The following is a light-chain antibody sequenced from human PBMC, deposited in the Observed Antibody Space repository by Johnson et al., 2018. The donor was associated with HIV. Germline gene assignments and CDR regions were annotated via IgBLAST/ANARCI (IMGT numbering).Light chain of an antibody. CDR3: GVWEASRSPHYV. Sequence: QSVLTQPPSVSAAPGQKVTISCSGSSSNIGNNYVSWYQQVPGTAPKLLIYDNNRRPSGIPDRFSGSKSGASATLGITGLQTGDAADDYCGVWEASRSPHYVCGTGTTSTVL. CDR2: DNN. CDR1: SSNIGNNY. V-gene: IGLV1-51*01. J-gene: IGLJ1*01.